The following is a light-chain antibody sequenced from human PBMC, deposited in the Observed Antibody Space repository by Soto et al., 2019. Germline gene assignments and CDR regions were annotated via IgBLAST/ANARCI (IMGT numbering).Light chain of an antibody. J-gene: IGKJ1*01. CDR2: KAS. V-gene: IGKV1-5*03. Sequence: DIQMTQSPSTLSGSVGGRVTITCRASQTISSWLAWYQQKPGKAPKLLIYKASTLKSGVPSRFSGSGSGTEFTLTISILQPDDFATYYCQHYNSYSEAFGQGTKVELK. CDR3: QHYNSYSEA. CDR1: QTISSW.